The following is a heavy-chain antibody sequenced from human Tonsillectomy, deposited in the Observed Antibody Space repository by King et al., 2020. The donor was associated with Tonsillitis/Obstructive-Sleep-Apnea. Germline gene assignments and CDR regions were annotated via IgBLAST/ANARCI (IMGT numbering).Heavy chain of an antibody. CDR1: GFTFSSYA. CDR3: AKAVYDILTGYYIDY. D-gene: IGHD3-9*01. V-gene: IGHV3-23*04. Sequence: VQLVESGGGLVQPGGSLRLSCAASGFTFSSYAMTWVRQAPGKGLEWVSASSGSGGSTFYADSVKGRFTISRDNSKNTLYLQTNSLRAEDTAVYYCAKAVYDILTGYYIDYWGQGTLVTVSS. CDR2: SSGSGGST. J-gene: IGHJ4*02.